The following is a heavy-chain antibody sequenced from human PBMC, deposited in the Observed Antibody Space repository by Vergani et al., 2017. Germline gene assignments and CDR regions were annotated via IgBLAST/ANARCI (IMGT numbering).Heavy chain of an antibody. CDR1: GGSITSGSFY. Sequence: QVQLHESGPGLVKPSQTLSLTCTVSGGSITSGSFYWSWIRQPAGKGLEWIVRIHSSGTTNYNTSLKSRVTLSVDTSKNQLSLRMTSVTAADTAVYYCARDSWTSELRGVYWFDTWGQGTLVSVSS. V-gene: IGHV4-61*02. J-gene: IGHJ5*02. CDR2: IHSSGTT. CDR3: ARDSWTSELRGVYWFDT. D-gene: IGHD3-10*01.